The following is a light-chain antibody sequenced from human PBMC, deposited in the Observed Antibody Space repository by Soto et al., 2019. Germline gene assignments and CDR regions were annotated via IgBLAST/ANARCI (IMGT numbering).Light chain of an antibody. Sequence: DIQVTQSPSSLSASVGDRVTLTYRASQRITTYLNWYQQRPGKAPKLLIFGTSNLQSGVPSRFSGSGSGIEFTLTISNLQPEDFATYYCQQSYSTPLTFGGGTYVEIK. CDR3: QQSYSTPLT. CDR2: GTS. J-gene: IGKJ4*01. CDR1: QRITTY. V-gene: IGKV1-39*01.